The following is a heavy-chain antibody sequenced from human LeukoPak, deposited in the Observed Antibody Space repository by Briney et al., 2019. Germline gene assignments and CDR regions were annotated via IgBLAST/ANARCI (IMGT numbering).Heavy chain of an antibody. V-gene: IGHV1-8*03. Sequence: ASVKVSCKASGYTFTRYDINWVRQATGQGLEWMGWMNPNSGNTGYAQKFQGRVTITRNTSISTAYMELSSLRSEDTAVYYCARGEWELLGAFDIWGQGTMVTVSS. CDR1: GYTFTRYD. D-gene: IGHD1-26*01. CDR2: MNPNSGNT. J-gene: IGHJ3*02. CDR3: ARGEWELLGAFDI.